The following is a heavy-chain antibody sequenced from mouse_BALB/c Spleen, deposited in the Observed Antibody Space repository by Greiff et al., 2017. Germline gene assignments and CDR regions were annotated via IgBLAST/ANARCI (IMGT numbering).Heavy chain of an antibody. V-gene: IGHV1S137*01. CDR1: GYTFTDYA. CDR3: ARGGNWAY. J-gene: IGHJ3*01. CDR2: ISTYYGDA. Sequence: VQLQQSGAELVRPGVSVKISCKGSGYTFTDYAMHWVKQSHAKSLEWIGVISTYYGDASYNQKFKGKATMTVDKSSSTAYMELARLTSEDSAIYYCARGGNWAYWGQGTLVTVSA. D-gene: IGHD2-1*01.